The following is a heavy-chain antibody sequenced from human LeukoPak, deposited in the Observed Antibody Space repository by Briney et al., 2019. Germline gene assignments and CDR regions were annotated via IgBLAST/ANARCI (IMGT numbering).Heavy chain of an antibody. CDR1: GFTFGSYG. CDR3: AKELLSHYVWGSYRYSLVDY. Sequence: PGGSLRLSCAASGFTFGSYGMHWVRQAPGKGLEWVAVISYDGSNKYYADSVKGRFTISRDNSKNTLYLQMNSLRAEDTAVYYCAKELLSHYVWGSYRYSLVDYWGQGTLVTVSS. V-gene: IGHV3-30*18. CDR2: ISYDGSNK. D-gene: IGHD3-16*02. J-gene: IGHJ4*02.